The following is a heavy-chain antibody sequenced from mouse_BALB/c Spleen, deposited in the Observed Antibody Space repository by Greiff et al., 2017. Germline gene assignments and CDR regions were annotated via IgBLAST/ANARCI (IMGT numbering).Heavy chain of an antibody. CDR1: GYTFSSYW. CDR3: ARGALYYGSSSWFAY. D-gene: IGHD1-1*01. Sequence: QVQLQQSGAELMKPGASVKISCKATGYTFSSYWIEWVKQRPGHGLEWIGEILPGSGSTNYNEKFKGKATFTAATSSNSACMQLRSLTSEDSAVYYGARGALYYGSSSWFAYWGQGTLVTVSA. V-gene: IGHV1-9*01. CDR2: ILPGSGST. J-gene: IGHJ3*01.